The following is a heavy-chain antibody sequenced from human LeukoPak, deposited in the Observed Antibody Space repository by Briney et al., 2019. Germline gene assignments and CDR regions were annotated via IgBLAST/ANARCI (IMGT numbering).Heavy chain of an antibody. V-gene: IGHV1-8*01. CDR3: ARGPDYDFWSGQGVY. D-gene: IGHD3-3*01. Sequence: ASVKVSCKASGYTFTSYDINWVRQATGQGLERMGWMNPNSGNTGYAQKFQGRVTMTRNTSISTAYMELTSLRSEDTAVYYCARGPDYDFWSGQGVYWGQGTLVTVSS. CDR1: GYTFTSYD. CDR2: MNPNSGNT. J-gene: IGHJ4*02.